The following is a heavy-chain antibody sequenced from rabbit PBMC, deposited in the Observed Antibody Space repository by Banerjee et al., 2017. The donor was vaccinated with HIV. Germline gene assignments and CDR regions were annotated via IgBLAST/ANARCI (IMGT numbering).Heavy chain of an antibody. D-gene: IGHD4-1*01. CDR1: GFDFSSYG. CDR2: IYAGSGSA. CDR3: ASGGNAWEGLSL. J-gene: IGHJ3*01. Sequence: QEQLVESGGGLVQPGGSLKLSCKASGFDFSSYGVSWVRQAPGKGLEWIGTIYAGSGSAYYANWVNGRFTISSDNAQNTVDLQMNSLTAADTATYFCASGGNAWEGLSLWGQGTLVTVS. V-gene: IGHV1S47*01.